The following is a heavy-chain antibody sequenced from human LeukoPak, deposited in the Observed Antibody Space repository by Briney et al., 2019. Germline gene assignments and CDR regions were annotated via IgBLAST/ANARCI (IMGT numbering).Heavy chain of an antibody. V-gene: IGHV1-69*13. Sequence: SVKVSCKASGGTFSSYAISWVRQAPRQGLEWMGGIIPIFGTANYAQKFQGRVTITADESTSTAYMELSSLRSEDTAVYYCAREKDSGSYYNYWGQGTLVTVSS. J-gene: IGHJ4*02. D-gene: IGHD1-26*01. CDR2: IIPIFGTA. CDR3: AREKDSGSYYNY. CDR1: GGTFSSYA.